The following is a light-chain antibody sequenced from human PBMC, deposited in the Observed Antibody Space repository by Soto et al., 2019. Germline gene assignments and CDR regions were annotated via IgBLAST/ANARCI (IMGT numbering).Light chain of an antibody. J-gene: IGKJ4*01. CDR3: QQSYSTPRLT. Sequence: DIQMTQSQSSLSASVGDRVTITCRASQSISIYLNWYQQKPGKAPKFLIYAASSLQSGVPSRFSGSGSGTDSTLTISSLQPEDFATYYCQQSYSTPRLTFGGGTKVEIK. CDR1: QSISIY. CDR2: AAS. V-gene: IGKV1-39*01.